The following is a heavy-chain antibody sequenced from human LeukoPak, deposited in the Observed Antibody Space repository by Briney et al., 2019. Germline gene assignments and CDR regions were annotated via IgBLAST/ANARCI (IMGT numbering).Heavy chain of an antibody. Sequence: GGSLRLSCAASGFTFSSYWMSWVRQAPGKGLEWVANIKQDGSEKYYVDSVKGRFTISRDNAKNSLYLQMNSLRAEDTAVYYCARGTRVVVAPFDYWGQGTLVTVSS. CDR3: ARGTRVVVAPFDY. J-gene: IGHJ4*02. CDR2: IKQDGSEK. V-gene: IGHV3-7*03. CDR1: GFTFSSYW. D-gene: IGHD2-15*01.